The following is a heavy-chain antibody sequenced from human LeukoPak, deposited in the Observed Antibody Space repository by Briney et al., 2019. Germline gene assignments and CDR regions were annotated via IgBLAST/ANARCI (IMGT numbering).Heavy chain of an antibody. D-gene: IGHD3-10*01. V-gene: IGHV3-23*01. J-gene: IGHJ1*01. CDR1: GFTFSSYA. Sequence: PGGSLRLSCAAFGFTFSSYAMSWVRQAPGKGLEWVSVISGSGGSTGYADSVKGWFTISRDNSKNTLYLQMNSLRAEDTAIYYCAKGSYGTVAEYFQHWGQGTLVTVSS. CDR3: AKGSYGTVAEYFQH. CDR2: ISGSGGST.